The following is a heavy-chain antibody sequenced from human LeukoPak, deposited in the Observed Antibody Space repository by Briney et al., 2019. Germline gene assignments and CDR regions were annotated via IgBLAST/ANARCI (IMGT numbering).Heavy chain of an antibody. J-gene: IGHJ5*02. CDR2: IIPIFGTA. D-gene: IGHD2-2*01. Sequence: GASVKVSCKASGGTFSSYAISWVRQAPGQGLEWMGGIIPIFGTANYAQKFQGRVTITADESTSTAYMELSSLRSEDTAVYYCARDPAAYCSSTSCPNNWFDPWGQGTLVTVSS. CDR1: GGTFSSYA. V-gene: IGHV1-69*01. CDR3: ARDPAAYCSSTSCPNNWFDP.